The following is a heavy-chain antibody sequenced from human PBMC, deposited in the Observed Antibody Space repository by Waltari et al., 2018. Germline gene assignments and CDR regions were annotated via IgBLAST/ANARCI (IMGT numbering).Heavy chain of an antibody. CDR3: TRQNFWSAYSDS. Sequence: QVQLQESGPGLVKPSETLSLTCSVSGGSISDYYWSWIRQPAGKGLEWFGRTYSTGSADNNPSHRSRVTISVDTSKNQFSLKLTSVTAADTAVYYCTRQNFWSAYSDSWGQGTLVTVSS. CDR1: GGSISDYY. D-gene: IGHD3-3*01. CDR2: TYSTGSA. J-gene: IGHJ4*02. V-gene: IGHV4-4*07.